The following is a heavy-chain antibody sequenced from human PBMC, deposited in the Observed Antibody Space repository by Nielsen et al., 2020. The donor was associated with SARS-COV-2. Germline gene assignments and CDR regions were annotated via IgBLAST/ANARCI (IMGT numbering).Heavy chain of an antibody. CDR3: AKDRGSSSLIDY. J-gene: IGHJ4*02. D-gene: IGHD6-13*01. CDR2: ISYDGSNK. Sequence: SLKISCAASGFTFSSYGMHWVRQAPGKGLEWVAVISYDGSNKYYADSVKGRFTISRDNSKNTLYLQMNSLRAEDTAVYYCAKDRGSSSLIDYWGQGTLVTVSS. CDR1: GFTFSSYG. V-gene: IGHV3-30*18.